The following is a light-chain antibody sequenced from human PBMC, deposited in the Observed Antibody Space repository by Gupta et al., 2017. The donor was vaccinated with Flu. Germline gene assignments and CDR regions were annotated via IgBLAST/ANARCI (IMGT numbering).Light chain of an antibody. CDR1: NIGSKS. CDR3: QVWDTSNDHVV. V-gene: IGLV3-21*02. Sequence: SYVLTQPPSVSVAPGQAARITCGGNNIGSKSVHWYQQKPGQAPVLVLYGDSDRPSGIPERFSGSNSGNTATLTISRVEAGDEADYYCQVWDTSNDHVVFGGGTKLTVL. J-gene: IGLJ2*01. CDR2: GDS.